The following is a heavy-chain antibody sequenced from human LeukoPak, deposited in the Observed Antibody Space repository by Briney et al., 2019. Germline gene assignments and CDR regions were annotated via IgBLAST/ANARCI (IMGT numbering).Heavy chain of an antibody. Sequence: PGGSLRLSCAASGFTFSDYYMTWIRQAPGKGLEWVANIKQDGSEKYYVDSVKGRFTISRDNAKNSLYLQMNSLRAEDTAVYYCARGYSSSWYYFDYWGQGTLVTVSS. D-gene: IGHD6-13*01. J-gene: IGHJ4*02. CDR1: GFTFSDYY. CDR2: IKQDGSEK. V-gene: IGHV3-7*01. CDR3: ARGYSSSWYYFDY.